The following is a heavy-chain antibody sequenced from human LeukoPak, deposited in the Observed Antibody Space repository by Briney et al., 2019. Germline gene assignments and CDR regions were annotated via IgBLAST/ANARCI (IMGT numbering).Heavy chain of an antibody. V-gene: IGHV3-30*18. CDR1: GFTFSSYG. Sequence: PGGSLRLSCAASGFTFSSYGMHWVRQAPGKGLEWVAVISYDGSNKYYADSVKGRFTISRDNSKNTLYLQMNSLRAEDTAVYYCAKDRVPAPLRPLYYYYYGMDVRGQGTTVTVSS. D-gene: IGHD2-2*01. CDR3: AKDRVPAPLRPLYYYYYGMDV. J-gene: IGHJ6*02. CDR2: ISYDGSNK.